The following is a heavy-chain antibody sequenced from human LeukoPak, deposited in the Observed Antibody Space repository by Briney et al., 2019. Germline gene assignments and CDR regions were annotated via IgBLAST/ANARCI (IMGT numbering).Heavy chain of an antibody. V-gene: IGHV3-7*03. J-gene: IGHJ4*02. D-gene: IGHD6-19*01. CDR3: AKDRSRSYSSFDS. CDR1: GFTFSSYW. Sequence: PGGSLRLSCAASGFTFSSYWMSWVRQAPGKGLEWVANIKQDGSEKYYVDSVKGRFTISRDNAKNSLYLQMNSLRTEDTAFYYCAKDRSRSYSSFDSWGQGTLVTVSS. CDR2: IKQDGSEK.